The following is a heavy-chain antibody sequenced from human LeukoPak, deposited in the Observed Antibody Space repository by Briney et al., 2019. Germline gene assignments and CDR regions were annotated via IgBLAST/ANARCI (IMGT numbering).Heavy chain of an antibody. CDR3: ATGTHYDLLPF. CDR1: GYSITELS. Sequence: ASVKVSCKVSGYSITELSTHWVRQAPGKGLEWMGGFDPGSGEIIYEQKCQDRVTMTEDTSPDTAYMELSRLRSEDTALYYCATGTHYDLLPFWGQGTLVTVSS. CDR2: FDPGSGEI. D-gene: IGHD3-9*01. V-gene: IGHV1-24*01. J-gene: IGHJ4*02.